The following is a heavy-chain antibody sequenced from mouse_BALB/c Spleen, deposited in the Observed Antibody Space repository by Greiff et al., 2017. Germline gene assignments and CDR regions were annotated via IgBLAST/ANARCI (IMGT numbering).Heavy chain of an antibody. J-gene: IGHJ2*01. CDR1: GFTFSSFG. D-gene: IGHD4-1*01. Sequence: EVMLVESGGGLVQPGGSRKLSCAASGFTFSSFGMHWVRQAPEKGLEWVAYISSGSSTIYYADTVKGRFTISRDNPKNTLFLQMTSLRSEDTAMYYCAIANWDYWGQGTTLTVSS. CDR3: AIANWDY. V-gene: IGHV5-17*02. CDR2: ISSGSSTI.